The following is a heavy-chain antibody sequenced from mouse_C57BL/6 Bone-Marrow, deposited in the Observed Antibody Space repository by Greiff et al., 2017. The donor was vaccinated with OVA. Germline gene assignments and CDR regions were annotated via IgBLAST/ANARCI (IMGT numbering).Heavy chain of an antibody. Sequence: QVQLQQPGAELVMPGASVKLSCKASGYTFTSYWMHWVKQRPGQGLEWIGEIDPSDSYTNYNQKFKGKSTLTVDKSSSTAYMQLSSLTSEDSAVYYCAREGVYGNHWYFDVWGTGTTVTVSS. CDR3: AREGVYGNHWYFDV. J-gene: IGHJ1*03. CDR2: IDPSDSYT. D-gene: IGHD2-1*01. CDR1: GYTFTSYW. V-gene: IGHV1-69*01.